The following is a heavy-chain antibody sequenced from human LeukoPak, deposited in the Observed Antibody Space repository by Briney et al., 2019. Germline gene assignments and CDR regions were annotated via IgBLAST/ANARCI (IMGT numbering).Heavy chain of an antibody. V-gene: IGHV1-18*01. CDR2: ISAYNGNT. Sequence: ASVKVSCKASGYTFTSYGISWVRQAPGQGLEWMGWISAYNGNTNYAQKLQGRVTMTTDTSTSTAYMELRSLRSDDAAVYYCARALFKWELSGYYLDYWGQGTLVTVSS. CDR1: GYTFTSYG. CDR3: ARALFKWELSGYYLDY. D-gene: IGHD1-26*01. J-gene: IGHJ4*02.